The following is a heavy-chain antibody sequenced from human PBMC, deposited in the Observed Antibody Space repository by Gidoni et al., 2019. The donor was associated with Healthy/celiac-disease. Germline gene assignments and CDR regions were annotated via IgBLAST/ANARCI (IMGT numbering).Heavy chain of an antibody. CDR1: GFTFSSYS. V-gene: IGHV3-21*01. J-gene: IGHJ3*02. CDR3: ARDRDAFDI. Sequence: TLVCAASGFTFSSYSMNWVRQAPGKGLEWVSSIGSSSSYIYYADSVKGRFTISRDNAKNSLYLQMNSLRAEDTAVYYCARDRDAFDIWGQGTMVTVSS. CDR2: IGSSSSYI.